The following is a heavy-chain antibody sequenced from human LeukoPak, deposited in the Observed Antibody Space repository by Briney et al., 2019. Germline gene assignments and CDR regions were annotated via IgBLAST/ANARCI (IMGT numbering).Heavy chain of an antibody. D-gene: IGHD6-19*01. V-gene: IGHV1-69*13. CDR1: GGTFSSYA. CDR3: AREGLPVAGGGVFDI. CDR2: IIPIFGTA. J-gene: IGHJ3*02. Sequence: SVKVSCKASGGTFSSYAIGWVRQAPGQGLEWMGGIIPIFGTANYAQKFQGRVTITADESTSTAYMELSSLRSEDTAVYYCAREGLPVAGGGVFDIWGQGTMVTVSS.